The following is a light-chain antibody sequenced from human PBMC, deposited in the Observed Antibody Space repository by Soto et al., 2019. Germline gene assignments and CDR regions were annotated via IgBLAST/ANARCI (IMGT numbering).Light chain of an antibody. Sequence: DIQMTQYPSTLSASVGDRVTITCRASQSISSWLAWYQQKPGKAPKLLIYKASSLESGVPSRFSGSGSGTEFTLTISSLQPDDFATYYCQQYNSYSGTFGQGTKV. CDR3: QQYNSYSGT. V-gene: IGKV1-5*03. CDR2: KAS. J-gene: IGKJ1*01. CDR1: QSISSW.